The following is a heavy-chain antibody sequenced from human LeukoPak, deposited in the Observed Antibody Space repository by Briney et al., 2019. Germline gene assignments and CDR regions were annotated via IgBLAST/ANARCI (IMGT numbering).Heavy chain of an antibody. J-gene: IGHJ4*02. CDR2: ISDSGGGT. D-gene: IGHD4-17*01. CDR3: AKGRGTTVTSAANY. V-gene: IGHV3-23*01. Sequence: GGSLRLSCAASGFTFSSYAMTWVRQAPGKGLEWVSGISDSGGGTYYADSVKGRFTISRDNSKNTVHLQMNSLRAEDTALYYCAKGRGTTVTSAANYWGQGTLVTVSS. CDR1: GFTFSSYA.